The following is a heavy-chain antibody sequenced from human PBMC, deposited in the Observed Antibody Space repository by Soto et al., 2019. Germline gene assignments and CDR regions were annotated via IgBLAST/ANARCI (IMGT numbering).Heavy chain of an antibody. CDR2: ISGSGGST. D-gene: IGHD5-12*01. J-gene: IGHJ4*02. Sequence: GGSLRLSCAASGFTFSNNAMSWVRQAPGKGLEWVPGISGSGGSTYFADSVKGRFTISRDNAKNSLYLQMNSLRDEDTAVYYCVRDRGYTGYDLEYWGQGTLVTVSS. CDR3: VRDRGYTGYDLEY. CDR1: GFTFSNNA. V-gene: IGHV3-23*01.